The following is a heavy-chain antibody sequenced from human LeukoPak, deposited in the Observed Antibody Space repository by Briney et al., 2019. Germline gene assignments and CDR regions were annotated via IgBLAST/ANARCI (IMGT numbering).Heavy chain of an antibody. J-gene: IGHJ4*02. CDR1: GASVTSGNYY. CDR3: ARGPYVGDNSGLFDY. Sequence: PSETLSLTCTVSGASVTSGNYYWSWIRQPPGKGLEWIGCISYSGTTNYNPSLKSRVTISLDTSKNQFSLKLSSVTAADTAVYYCARGPYVGDNSGLFDYWGQGTLVTVSS. V-gene: IGHV4-61*01. CDR2: ISYSGTT. D-gene: IGHD4-23*01.